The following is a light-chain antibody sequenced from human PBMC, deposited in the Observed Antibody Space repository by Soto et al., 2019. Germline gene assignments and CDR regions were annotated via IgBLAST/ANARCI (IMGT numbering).Light chain of an antibody. J-gene: IGKJ1*01. V-gene: IGKV3-15*01. CDR1: QSVSST. CDR2: GAF. CDR3: QQYNNWPRT. Sequence: EVVMTQSPATLSVSPGERATLSCKASQSVSSTLAWYQQKPGQAPRLLIYGAFTRATGIPARFSGSGSGTEFTLTISSLQSEDFAVYYCQQYNNWPRTFGQGTKVEMK.